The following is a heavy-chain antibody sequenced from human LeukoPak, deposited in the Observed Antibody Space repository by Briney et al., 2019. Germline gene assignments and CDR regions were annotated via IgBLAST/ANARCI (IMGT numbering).Heavy chain of an antibody. CDR3: ARVGEDDFWSGYYADY. Sequence: ASVTVSCKASGYTCTGYDMHWVRQAPGQGLEWMGRINPNSGGTNYAQKFQGRVTMTRDTSISTAYMELSRLRSDDTAVYYCARVGEDDFWSGYYADYWGQGTLVTVSS. D-gene: IGHD3-3*01. V-gene: IGHV1-2*02. CDR1: GYTCTGYD. J-gene: IGHJ4*02. CDR2: INPNSGGT.